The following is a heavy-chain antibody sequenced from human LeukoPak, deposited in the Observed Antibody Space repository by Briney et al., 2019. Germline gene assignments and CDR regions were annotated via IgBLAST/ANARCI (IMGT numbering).Heavy chain of an antibody. D-gene: IGHD2-15*01. V-gene: IGHV3-74*01. CDR3: SRSATGGFFDS. J-gene: IGHJ4*02. Sequence: GGSLRLSCAASGFSFSSYWMHWVGQGPGKGLVWVSRANGDGSDTSYADSVKGRFTISRDNAKNTLYLQMNSLRAEDTAVYYCSRSATGGFFDSWGQGTLVTVSS. CDR1: GFSFSSYW. CDR2: ANGDGSDT.